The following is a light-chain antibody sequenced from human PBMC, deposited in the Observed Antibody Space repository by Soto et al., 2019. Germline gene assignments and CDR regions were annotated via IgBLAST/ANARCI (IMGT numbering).Light chain of an antibody. CDR3: QQFGTSLPIT. J-gene: IGKJ5*01. CDR1: QSISSNY. Sequence: EIVLTQSPATLSLSPWETATLSCRASQSISSNYLAWYQQKPGQAPRLLIYASSSRATGIPDRFSGSGSGTDFTLTISRLESGDFAVYYCQQFGTSLPITFGQGTRLEIK. CDR2: ASS. V-gene: IGKV3-20*01.